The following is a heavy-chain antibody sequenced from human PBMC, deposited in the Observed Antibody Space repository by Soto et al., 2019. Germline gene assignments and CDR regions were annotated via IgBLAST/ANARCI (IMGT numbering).Heavy chain of an antibody. D-gene: IGHD6-6*01. CDR1: GGSVIMNHYY. Sequence: ETLCLTCTVSGGSVIMNHYYWACMGQPPGKEVEWIGYSYHTGCTNYNPSLKSRVTISEDTSKNQFSLKLSSVTAADTDVYYCAGDRLAARYYYNGLDVWGQGTTVTVSS. V-gene: IGHV4-61*01. J-gene: IGHJ6*02. CDR2: SYHTGCT. CDR3: AGDRLAARYYYNGLDV.